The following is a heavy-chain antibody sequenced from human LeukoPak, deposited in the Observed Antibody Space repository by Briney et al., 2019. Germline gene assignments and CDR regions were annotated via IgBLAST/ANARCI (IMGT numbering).Heavy chain of an antibody. Sequence: PGGSLRLSCAASGFTFSSYVMHWVRQAPGKGLEWVTLISHDGNSEYYADSVKGRFTISRDNSKNKLYLQINSLRAEDTAVYYCARGYGDYLYFIYWGQGTLVTVSS. CDR2: ISHDGNSE. CDR3: ARGYGDYLYFIY. J-gene: IGHJ4*02. D-gene: IGHD4-17*01. V-gene: IGHV3-30*04. CDR1: GFTFSSYV.